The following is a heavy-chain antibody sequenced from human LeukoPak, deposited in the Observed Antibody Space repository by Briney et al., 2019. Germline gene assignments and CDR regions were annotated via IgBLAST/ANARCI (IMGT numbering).Heavy chain of an antibody. CDR3: AKDPRVGSRVATPCH. Sequence: GGSLRLSCASSGFTLTSYAMSWVRQAQGKGVEWVPAISGSGGSTYYADSVKGRFTISRDNSKSTLFLQMNSLRAEDTAVYYCAKDPRVGSRVATPCHWGQGTLVTVSS. CDR1: GFTLTSYA. J-gene: IGHJ4*02. CDR2: ISGSGGST. V-gene: IGHV3-23*01. D-gene: IGHD5-24*01.